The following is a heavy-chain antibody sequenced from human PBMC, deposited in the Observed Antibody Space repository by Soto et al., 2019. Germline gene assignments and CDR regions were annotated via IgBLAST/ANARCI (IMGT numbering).Heavy chain of an antibody. CDR2: IKNEYEGATT. CDR1: GFVFRDAW. D-gene: IGHD3-10*01. CDR3: TTHASLHYGTIL. V-gene: IGHV3-15*07. J-gene: IGHJ6*02. Sequence: EARLVESGGRLKNPGGSVRLSCGGSGFVFRDAWLNWVRQAPGKGLEWVGRIKNEYEGATTDYNGFVGGRFTISRDDSRNTVFLQMNALKVEDTGVYFCTTHASLHYGTILWGQGTTVVVSS.